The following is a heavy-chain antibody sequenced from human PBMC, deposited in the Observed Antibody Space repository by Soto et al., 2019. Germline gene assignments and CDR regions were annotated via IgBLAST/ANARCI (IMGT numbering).Heavy chain of an antibody. V-gene: IGHV3-23*01. CDR3: ARIRGYWYGLDV. CDR1: GFTLSTYG. Sequence: GGSLRLSCAGSGFTLSTYGMTWVRQAPGKGLEWVSAITGTGGNTYYVDSVKGRFTSSRDNSENMLYLQMNSVRVEDRAVYYCARIRGYWYGLDVWGQGTTVTVSS. CDR2: ITGTGGNT. J-gene: IGHJ6*02.